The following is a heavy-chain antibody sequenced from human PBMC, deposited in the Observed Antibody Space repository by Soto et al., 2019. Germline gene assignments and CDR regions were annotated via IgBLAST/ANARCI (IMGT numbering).Heavy chain of an antibody. CDR2: IKSDGSVT. V-gene: IGHV3-74*01. J-gene: IGHJ5*02. Sequence: EVQLVESGGGLVQPGGSLKLSCAASGITNNGYWMSWVHQVPGKGLVWVSRIKSDGSVTSYADSVKGRFTISRDNAKNTLYLQMNSLRAEDSAVYYCARSDWFAPWGQGTLVTVSS. CDR1: GITNNGYW. CDR3: ARSDWFAP.